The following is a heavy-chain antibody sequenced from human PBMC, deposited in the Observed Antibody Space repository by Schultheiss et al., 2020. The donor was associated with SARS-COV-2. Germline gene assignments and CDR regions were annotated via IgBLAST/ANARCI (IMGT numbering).Heavy chain of an antibody. D-gene: IGHD1-26*01. CDR1: GFTFSNAW. Sequence: ESLKISCAASGFTFSNAWMNWVRQPPGKGLEWIGEINHGGSTNYKPSLKSRVTISVDTSKNQLSLNLSSVTAADTAVYYCARDTPWDFLFDYWGQGTLVTVSS. CDR2: INHGGST. V-gene: IGHV4-34*01. CDR3: ARDTPWDFLFDY. J-gene: IGHJ4*02.